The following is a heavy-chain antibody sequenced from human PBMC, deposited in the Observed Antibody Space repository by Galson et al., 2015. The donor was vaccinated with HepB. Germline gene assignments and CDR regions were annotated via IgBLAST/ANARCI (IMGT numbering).Heavy chain of an antibody. V-gene: IGHV1-3*01. J-gene: IGHJ6*02. D-gene: IGHD3-9*01. CDR3: ASPGPYDILTGYYPHYYYGMDV. CDR2: INAGNGNT. Sequence: SVKVSCKASGYTFTSYAMHWVRQAPGQRLEWMGWINAGNGNTKYSQKFQGRVTITRDTSASTAYMELSSLRSEDTAVYYCASPGPYDILTGYYPHYYYGMDVWGQGTMVTVSS. CDR1: GYTFTSYA.